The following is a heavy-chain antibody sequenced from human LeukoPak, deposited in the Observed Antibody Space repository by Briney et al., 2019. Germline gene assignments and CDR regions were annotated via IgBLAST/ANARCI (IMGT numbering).Heavy chain of an antibody. CDR3: ARGSGWLRLEDY. D-gene: IGHD5-12*01. CDR2: INHSGST. V-gene: IGHV4-34*01. CDR1: GVSFSGYY. J-gene: IGHJ4*02. Sequence: PSETLSLTCAVYGVSFSGYYWSWIRQPPGKGLEWIGEINHSGSTNYNPSLKSRVTISVDTSKNQFSLKLSSVTAADTAVYYCARGSGWLRLEDYWGQGTLVTVSS.